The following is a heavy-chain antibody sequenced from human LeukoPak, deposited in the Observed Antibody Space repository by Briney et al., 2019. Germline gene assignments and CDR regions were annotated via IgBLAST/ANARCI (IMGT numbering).Heavy chain of an antibody. Sequence: GGSLRLSCAASGFTFRSYAMSWVRQAPGKGLEYVSSISADGGSTFYADSVKGRFTVSRDNSMNTLYLQMSSLRVEDTAVYYCVKDLIGTYAFDYWGQGTLITVSS. CDR3: VKDLIGTYAFDY. J-gene: IGHJ4*02. D-gene: IGHD1-26*01. CDR1: GFTFRSYA. V-gene: IGHV3-64D*08. CDR2: ISADGGST.